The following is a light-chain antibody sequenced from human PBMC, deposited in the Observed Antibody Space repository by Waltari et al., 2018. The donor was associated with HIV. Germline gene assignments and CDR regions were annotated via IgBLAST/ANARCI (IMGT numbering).Light chain of an antibody. V-gene: IGLV3-19*01. J-gene: IGLJ2*01. CDR3: HSRDSSGFHVV. CDR1: SLRSYY. Sequence: SSDLTQDPSVSVALGQTVRITCHGDSLRSYYASWYQHKPGQAPVVVFFGRNNRPSGIPDRFSGSSSGNTASLTITGAQAEDEADYYCHSRDSSGFHVVFGGGTKVTVL. CDR2: GRN.